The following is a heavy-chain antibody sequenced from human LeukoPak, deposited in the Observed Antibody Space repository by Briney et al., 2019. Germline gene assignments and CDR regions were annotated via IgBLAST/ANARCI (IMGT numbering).Heavy chain of an antibody. Sequence: ASVKVSCKASGYTFTSYGISWVRQAPGQGLEWMGWISAYNGNTNYAQKLQDRVTMTTDTSTSTAYMELRSLRSGDTAVYYCARDYNWNGSFDYWGQGTLVTVSS. CDR1: GYTFTSYG. D-gene: IGHD1-20*01. J-gene: IGHJ4*02. CDR3: ARDYNWNGSFDY. CDR2: ISAYNGNT. V-gene: IGHV1-18*01.